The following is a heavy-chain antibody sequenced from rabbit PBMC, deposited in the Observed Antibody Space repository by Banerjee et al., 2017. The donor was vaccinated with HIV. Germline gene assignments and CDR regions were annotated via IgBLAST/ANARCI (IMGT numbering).Heavy chain of an antibody. CDR3: ARDRGL. J-gene: IGHJ4*01. CDR1: GFSFSSSYW. Sequence: QEQLKESGGGLVQPGGSLKLSCKASGFSFSSSYWICWVRQAPGKGLEWIGCINTGSGSTYYASWAKGRFTISKTSSTTVTLQMTSLTAADTATYFCARDRGLWGPGTLVTV. CDR2: INTGSGST. V-gene: IGHV1S45*01.